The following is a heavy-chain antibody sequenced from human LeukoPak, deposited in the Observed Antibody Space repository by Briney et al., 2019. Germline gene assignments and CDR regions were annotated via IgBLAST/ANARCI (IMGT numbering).Heavy chain of an antibody. CDR1: GGSFSGYY. J-gene: IGHJ4*02. V-gene: IGHV4-34*01. Sequence: SETLSLTCAVYGGSFSGYYWSWIRQPPGKGLEWIGEINHSGSTNYNPSLKSRVTISLDTSKNQFSLKLSSVTAADTAVYYCARLGLGYSGYFDYWGQGTLVTVSS. D-gene: IGHD1-26*01. CDR3: ARLGLGYSGYFDY. CDR2: INHSGST.